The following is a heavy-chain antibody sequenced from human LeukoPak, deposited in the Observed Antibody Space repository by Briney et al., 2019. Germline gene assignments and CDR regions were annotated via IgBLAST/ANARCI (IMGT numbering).Heavy chain of an antibody. Sequence: PGGSLRLSCAASGFTFSSYWMHWVRQAPGKGLVWVSRINSDGSSTSYADSVKGRFTISRDNAKNTLYLQMNSLRVEDTAVYYCASTPLTGTYSSGWYRVVNFDYWGQGTLVTVSS. CDR3: ASTPLTGTYSSGWYRVVNFDY. CDR2: INSDGSST. J-gene: IGHJ4*02. V-gene: IGHV3-74*01. CDR1: GFTFSSYW. D-gene: IGHD6-19*01.